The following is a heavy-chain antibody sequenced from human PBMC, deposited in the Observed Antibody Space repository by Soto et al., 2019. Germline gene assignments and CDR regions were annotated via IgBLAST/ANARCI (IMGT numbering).Heavy chain of an antibody. D-gene: IGHD6-19*01. Sequence: EAQLLQSGGGLVQPGGSLRLSCAAPGFTFSNHVMGWVRQAPGKGLEWVSVISGDGRTTYYSDFVKGRFTISRDNSKDMLYLRMNSLRAEDTALYYCTKREQQLLLRWGQGTLVTVSS. CDR2: ISGDGRTT. CDR1: GFTFSNHV. J-gene: IGHJ4*02. CDR3: TKREQQLLLR. V-gene: IGHV3-23*01.